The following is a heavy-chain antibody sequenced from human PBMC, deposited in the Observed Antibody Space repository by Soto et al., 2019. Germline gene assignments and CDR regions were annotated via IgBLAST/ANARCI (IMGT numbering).Heavy chain of an antibody. D-gene: IGHD3-10*01. V-gene: IGHV4-34*01. CDR2: INHSGST. CDR3: AIESSITMVRGVDY. CDR1: GGSFSGYY. J-gene: IGHJ4*02. Sequence: SETLSLTCAVYGGSFSGYYWSWIRQPPGKGLEWIGEINHSGSTNYNPSLKSRVTISVDTSKNQFSLKLSSVTAADTAVYYCAIESSITMVRGVDYWGQGTLVTVSS.